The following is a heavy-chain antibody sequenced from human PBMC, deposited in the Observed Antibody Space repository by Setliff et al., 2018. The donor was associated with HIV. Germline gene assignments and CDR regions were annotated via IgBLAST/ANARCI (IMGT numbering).Heavy chain of an antibody. Sequence: PGGSLRLSCAASGFTVSSYLMHWVRQAPGKGLVWVSYINSDGSSTNYADSVKGRFTISRDDAKNTLYLQMNSLRAEDTALYYCARDPASRDYYAQFDHWGQGALVTVSS. CDR1: GFTVSSYL. CDR2: INSDGSST. J-gene: IGHJ4*02. V-gene: IGHV3-74*01. CDR3: ARDPASRDYYAQFDH. D-gene: IGHD3-22*01.